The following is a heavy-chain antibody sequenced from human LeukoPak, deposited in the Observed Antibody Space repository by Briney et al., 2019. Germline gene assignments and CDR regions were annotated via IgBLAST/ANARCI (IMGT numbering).Heavy chain of an antibody. CDR1: GFTFSSYG. CDR2: IWYDGSNK. J-gene: IGHJ4*02. CDR3: AKDRRPDYYDSSGFIDY. D-gene: IGHD3-22*01. V-gene: IGHV3-33*06. Sequence: GGSLRLSCAASGFTFSSYGMHWVRQAPGKGLEWVAVIWYDGSNKYYADSVKGRFTISRDNSKNTLYLQMNSLSAEDTAVYYCAKDRRPDYYDSSGFIDYWGQGTLVTVSS.